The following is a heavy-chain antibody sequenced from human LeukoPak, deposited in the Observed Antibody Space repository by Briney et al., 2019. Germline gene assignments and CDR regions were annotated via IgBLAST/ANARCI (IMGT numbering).Heavy chain of an antibody. Sequence: PGGSLRLSCAASGFTFSSYAMHWVRQAPGKELVWVSHISSDGSSTRYADSVKGRFTISRDDAKNTLYLQMNSLRAEDTAVYYCARATLEPGARFYNYFDLDVWGQGTTVTVSS. CDR1: GFTFSSYA. D-gene: IGHD1-14*01. V-gene: IGHV3-74*01. CDR2: ISSDGSST. J-gene: IGHJ6*02. CDR3: ARATLEPGARFYNYFDLDV.